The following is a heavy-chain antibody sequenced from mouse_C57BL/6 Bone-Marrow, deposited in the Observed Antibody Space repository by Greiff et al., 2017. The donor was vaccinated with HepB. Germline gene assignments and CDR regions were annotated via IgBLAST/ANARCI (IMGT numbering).Heavy chain of an antibody. Sequence: EVQLQQSGPELVKPGASVKISCKASGYTFTDYYMNWVKQSHGKSLEWIGDINPNNGGTSYNQKFKGKATLTVDKSSSTAYMELRSLTSEDSAVYYCARMDGYYRAWFAYWGQGTLVTVSA. D-gene: IGHD2-3*01. V-gene: IGHV1-26*01. J-gene: IGHJ3*01. CDR1: GYTFTDYY. CDR3: ARMDGYYRAWFAY. CDR2: INPNNGGT.